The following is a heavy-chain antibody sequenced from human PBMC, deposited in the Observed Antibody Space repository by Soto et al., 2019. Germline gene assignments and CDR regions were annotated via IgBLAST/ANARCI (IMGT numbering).Heavy chain of an antibody. V-gene: IGHV1-69*13. CDR1: GGTFSSYG. Sequence: GASVKVSCKASGGTFSSYGISWGRQAPGQGLEWMGGDFPIFGTANYAQKFQGRVTITADESTSTAYMELSSLRSEDTAVYYCARDTSDFWSGTHEIDLVGGYVLGYWGQGTLVTVSS. CDR3: ARDTSDFWSGTHEIDLVGGYVLGY. J-gene: IGHJ4*02. CDR2: DFPIFGTA. D-gene: IGHD3-3*01.